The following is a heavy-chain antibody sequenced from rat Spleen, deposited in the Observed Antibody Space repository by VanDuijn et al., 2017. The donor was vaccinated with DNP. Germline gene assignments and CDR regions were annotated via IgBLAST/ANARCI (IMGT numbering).Heavy chain of an antibody. V-gene: IGHV5-20*01. Sequence: EVQLVESGGDLVQPGRSLKLSCAASGFTFSYCYMAWVRQAPTKGLEWVASISYDGGSTYYRDSVKGRFTISRDNAKSSLYLQMNSLKSEDTATYYCAKNSGYYFDYWGQGVMVTVSS. CDR2: ISYDGGST. D-gene: IGHD4-3*01. CDR1: GFTFSYCY. CDR3: AKNSGYYFDY. J-gene: IGHJ2*01.